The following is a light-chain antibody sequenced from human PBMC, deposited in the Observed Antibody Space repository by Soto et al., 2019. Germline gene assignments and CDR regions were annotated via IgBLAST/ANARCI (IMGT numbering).Light chain of an antibody. CDR2: EVN. V-gene: IGLV2-14*01. CDR1: RSDIGGYNY. CDR3: RSYTSSSTYV. Sequence: QSALTQPASVSGSPGQSITISFSGTRSDIGGYNYVSWYQHHPGKAPKLMIYEVNTRPSGVSDRFSGSKSGNTASLTISGLQAEDEADYYCRSYTSSSTYVFGSGTKVTVL. J-gene: IGLJ1*01.